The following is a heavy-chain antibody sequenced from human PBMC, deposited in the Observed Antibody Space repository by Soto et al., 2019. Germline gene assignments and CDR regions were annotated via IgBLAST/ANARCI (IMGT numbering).Heavy chain of an antibody. CDR1: GFTFSNSA. Sequence: SLRLSCVASGFTFSNSAMSWVRHVPGKGLEWAAGIRSSGGHTNYADSVKGRFTISRDNSKDTLYLQMNSLRAEDTALYYCAKVQEFCGFNCYIVDSWGQGVLVTVSS. D-gene: IGHD2-21*02. CDR2: IRSSGGHT. V-gene: IGHV3-23*01. CDR3: AKVQEFCGFNCYIVDS. J-gene: IGHJ4*02.